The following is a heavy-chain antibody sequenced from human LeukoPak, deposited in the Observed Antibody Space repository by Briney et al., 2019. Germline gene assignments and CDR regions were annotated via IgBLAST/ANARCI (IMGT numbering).Heavy chain of an antibody. Sequence: SETLSLTCTVSGGSISSSSYYWGWIRQPPGKGLEWIGSIYYSGSTYYNPSLKSRVTISVDTSKNQFSLKLSSVTAADTAVYYCARDPVGATTPFDYWGQGTLVTVSS. CDR2: IYYSGST. J-gene: IGHJ4*02. CDR1: GGSISSSSYY. V-gene: IGHV4-39*07. CDR3: ARDPVGATTPFDY. D-gene: IGHD1-26*01.